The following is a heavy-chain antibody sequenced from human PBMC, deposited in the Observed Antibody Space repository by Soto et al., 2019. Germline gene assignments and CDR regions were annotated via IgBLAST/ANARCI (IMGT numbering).Heavy chain of an antibody. Sequence: GGSLRLSCAASGFTFSSYSMNWVRQAPGKGLEWVSSISSSSSYIYYADSVKGRFTISRDNAKNSLYLQMNSLRAEDTAVCYDDRGGKSCDLGSLGAFDFWGQGTMVTVSS. V-gene: IGHV3-21*01. J-gene: IGHJ3*01. CDR3: DRGGKSCDLGSLGAFDF. CDR2: ISSSSSYI. D-gene: IGHD3-16*01. CDR1: GFTFSSYS.